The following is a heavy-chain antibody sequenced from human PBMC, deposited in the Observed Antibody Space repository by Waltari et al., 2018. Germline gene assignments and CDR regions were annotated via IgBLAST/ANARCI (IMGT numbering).Heavy chain of an antibody. CDR2: IYSGGIT. V-gene: IGHV3-53*01. CDR1: VFPVSPYY. J-gene: IGHJ4*02. Sequence: EVQLVESGGGFIKPGGSLRLSCASSVFPVSPYYMSWVRQAPGKGLEWVSVIYSGGITFYADSVKGRFTISRDNSNNTLYLQMNSLRAEDTAVYDCARSILRGYSYGFDYWGQGTLVTVSS. D-gene: IGHD5-18*01. CDR3: ARSILRGYSYGFDY.